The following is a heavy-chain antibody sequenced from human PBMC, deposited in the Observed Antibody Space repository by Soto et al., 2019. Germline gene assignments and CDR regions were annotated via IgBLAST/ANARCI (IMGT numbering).Heavy chain of an antibody. CDR2: INPGNGNT. Sequence: GASVKVSCKASGYTFTSYGINWVRQAPGRGLEWIGWINPGNGNTKYSQQFQGRVIIDRDTSASTAYMELSSLRSEDTAVYYCARGGYFDSSSYLAYWGRGTLVTVAS. CDR1: GYTFTSYG. V-gene: IGHV1-3*01. D-gene: IGHD3-22*01. J-gene: IGHJ4*02. CDR3: ARGGYFDSSSYLAY.